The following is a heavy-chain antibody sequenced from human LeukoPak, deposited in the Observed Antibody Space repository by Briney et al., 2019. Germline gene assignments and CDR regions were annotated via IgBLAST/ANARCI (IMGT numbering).Heavy chain of an antibody. J-gene: IGHJ4*02. CDR2: ISWNSGSI. D-gene: IGHD2-15*01. CDR3: AKGLSQHGAASDY. Sequence: PGRSLRLSCAASGFTFDDYAMHWVRQAPGKGLEWVSGISWNSGSIGYADSVKGRFTISRDNAKNSLYLQMNSLRAEDTALYYCAKGLSQHGAASDYWGQGTLVTVSS. V-gene: IGHV3-9*01. CDR1: GFTFDDYA.